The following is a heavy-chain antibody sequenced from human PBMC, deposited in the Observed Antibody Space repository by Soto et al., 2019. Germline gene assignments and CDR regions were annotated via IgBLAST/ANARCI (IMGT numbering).Heavy chain of an antibody. CDR1: GLNFGDDW. CDR2: IRSNINGGPA. Sequence: EVQLVESGGGLVNPGGFLRLSCAASGLNFGDDWMTWVRQAPGKGPEWVGLIRSNINGGPADYAAPVKGRFILSRDDSKRPVYRQMNSLTTEDTAVYYCTKGRPWTFGGVFATWGQGTMVTVSS. V-gene: IGHV3-15*01. D-gene: IGHD3-16*01. CDR3: TKGRPWTFGGVFAT. J-gene: IGHJ3*01.